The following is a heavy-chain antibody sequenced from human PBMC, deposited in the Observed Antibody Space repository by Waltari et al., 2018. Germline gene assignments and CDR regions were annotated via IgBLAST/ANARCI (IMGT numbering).Heavy chain of an antibody. CDR1: GGTFGRYS. J-gene: IGHJ3*01. CDR2: IIPIYGRP. D-gene: IGHD6-13*01. Sequence: QVHLVQSGAEVKKPGSSMKVSCKASGGTFGRYSVAWVRQAAGQGLEWLGGIIPIYGRPQYAQKFQGRVTLSADASTTTVYLEMSGLRSEDTAIYFCARRKLGFAFDVWGQGTLVIVSS. V-gene: IGHV1-69*12. CDR3: ARRKLGFAFDV.